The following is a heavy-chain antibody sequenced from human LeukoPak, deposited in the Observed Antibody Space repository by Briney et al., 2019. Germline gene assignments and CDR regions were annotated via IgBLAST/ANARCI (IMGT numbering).Heavy chain of an antibody. D-gene: IGHD6-13*01. CDR2: ISAYNGNT. CDR3: ARDCKGIAAALYPDY. V-gene: IGHV1-18*01. CDR1: GYTFTSYG. Sequence: GASVKVSCKASGYTFTSYGISWVRQAPGQGLEWMGWISAYNGNTNYAQKLQGRVTMTTDTSTSTAYMELRSLRSDDTAVYYCARDCKGIAAALYPDYWGQGTLVTVSS. J-gene: IGHJ4*02.